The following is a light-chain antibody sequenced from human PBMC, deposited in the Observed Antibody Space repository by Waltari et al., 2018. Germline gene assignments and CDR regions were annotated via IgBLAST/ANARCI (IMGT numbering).Light chain of an antibody. CDR2: GQD. CDR3: LSRDTTSTRV. V-gene: IGLV3-19*01. J-gene: IGLJ3*02. CDR1: SLGRHY. Sequence: SSELTQDPAVSVALGQTVSITCKGDSLGRHYASWYQQRPGQAPILILYGQDNRPSGIPDRFSGSTSGNTASLTITGAQAEDEADYYCLSRDTTSTRVFGGGTRLTV.